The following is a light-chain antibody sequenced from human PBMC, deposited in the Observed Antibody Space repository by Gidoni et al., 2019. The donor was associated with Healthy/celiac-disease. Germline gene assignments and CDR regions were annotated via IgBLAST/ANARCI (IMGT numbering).Light chain of an antibody. CDR3: QQLNSYLPLT. Sequence: IPLTQSPSFLSASVGDRVTITCRASQGISSYLAWYQQKPGKAPKLLIYAASTLQSGVPSRFSGSGSGTEFTLTISSLQPEDFATYYCQQLNSYLPLTFGGGTKVEIK. J-gene: IGKJ4*01. V-gene: IGKV1-9*01. CDR2: AAS. CDR1: QGISSY.